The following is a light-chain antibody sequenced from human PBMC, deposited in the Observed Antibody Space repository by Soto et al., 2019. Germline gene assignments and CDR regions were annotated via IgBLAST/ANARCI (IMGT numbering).Light chain of an antibody. J-gene: IGKJ4*01. CDR1: QGIANT. V-gene: IGKV1-27*01. Sequence: DIQMTQSPSSLSPSVGDRVTITCRASQGIANTLAWYQQKPGKVPKLLIYAASALQPGVPSRFSGSGSGTDFTLTISSLQPEDVATYYCQNYDSAPFTFGGGTKVEIK. CDR2: AAS. CDR3: QNYDSAPFT.